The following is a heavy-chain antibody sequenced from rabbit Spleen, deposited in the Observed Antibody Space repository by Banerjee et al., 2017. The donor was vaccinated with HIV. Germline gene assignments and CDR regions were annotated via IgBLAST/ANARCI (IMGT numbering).Heavy chain of an antibody. Sequence: QSLEESGGDLVTPGASLTLTCTASGFSFSSSYYMCWVRQAPGKGLEWITCIYAGSSGSTYYASWAKGRFTISKTSSTTVTLQMTSLTAADTATYFCARDSYDDYGDYPFNLWGPGTLVTVS. V-gene: IGHV1S40*01. CDR3: ARDSYDDYGDYPFNL. CDR1: GFSFSSSYY. CDR2: IYAGSSGST. D-gene: IGHD2-1*01. J-gene: IGHJ4*01.